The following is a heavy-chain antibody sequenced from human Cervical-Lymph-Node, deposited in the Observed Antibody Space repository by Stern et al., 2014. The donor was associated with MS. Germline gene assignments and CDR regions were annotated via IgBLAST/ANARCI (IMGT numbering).Heavy chain of an antibody. D-gene: IGHD1-26*01. CDR1: GFTFSSYW. V-gene: IGHV3-7*01. Sequence: EMQLVESGGGLVQPGGSLRLSCAASGFTFSSYWMSWVRQTPGKGLEWVANIKQDGSEKYYVDSVEGRFTISRDNAKNSLYLRMNSLRAEDTAVYYCAGFQGWEPKFDYWGQGTLVTVSS. J-gene: IGHJ4*02. CDR3: AGFQGWEPKFDY. CDR2: IKQDGSEK.